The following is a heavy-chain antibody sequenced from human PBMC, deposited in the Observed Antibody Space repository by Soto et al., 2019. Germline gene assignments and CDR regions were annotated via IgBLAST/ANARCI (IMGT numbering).Heavy chain of an antibody. CDR1: GFTFRSYG. CDR2: IWYDGSNK. D-gene: IGHD3-3*01. Sequence: QVQLVESGGGVVQPGRSLRLSCAASGFTFRSYGMHWVRQAPGKGLEWVAVIWYDGSNKYYADSVKGRFTISRDNSKNTLYLQMNSLRAEDTAVYYCARDPYDFWSGSHYMDVWGKGTTVTVSS. V-gene: IGHV3-33*01. J-gene: IGHJ6*03. CDR3: ARDPYDFWSGSHYMDV.